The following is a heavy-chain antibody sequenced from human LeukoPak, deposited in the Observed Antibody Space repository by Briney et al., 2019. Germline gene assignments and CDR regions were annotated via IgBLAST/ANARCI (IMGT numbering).Heavy chain of an antibody. CDR2: IIPILGIA. CDR3: ARDIAARKVAYMDVQH. D-gene: IGHD6-6*01. Sequence: ASVKVSCKASGGTFSSYTISWVRQAPGQGLEWMGRIIPILGIANYAQKFQGRVTITADKSTSTAYMELSSLRSEDTAVYYCARDIAARKVAYMDVQHWGQGTLVTVSS. CDR1: GGTFSSYT. J-gene: IGHJ1*01. V-gene: IGHV1-69*02.